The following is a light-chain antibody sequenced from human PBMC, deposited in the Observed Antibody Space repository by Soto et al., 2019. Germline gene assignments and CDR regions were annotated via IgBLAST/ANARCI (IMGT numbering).Light chain of an antibody. Sequence: EIVLPQSLVTLSLSQGERATLSCRSSQSVSSYLSWYQQKPGQAPRLLIYDASTRATGIPARFSGSGSGTDFTLTISSLEPEDFAVYYCQQRSNWPPSITFGQGTRLEIK. V-gene: IGKV3-11*01. CDR1: QSVSSY. CDR3: QQRSNWPPSIT. CDR2: DAS. J-gene: IGKJ5*01.